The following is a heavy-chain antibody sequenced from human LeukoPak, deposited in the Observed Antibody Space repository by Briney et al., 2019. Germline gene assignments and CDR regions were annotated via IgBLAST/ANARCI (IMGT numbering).Heavy chain of an antibody. D-gene: IGHD2-2*03. V-gene: IGHV4-34*01. CDR3: AREILDMEPLVLGNWFDP. Sequence: SETLSLTCAVYGGSFSGYYWSWIRQPPGKGLEWIGEINHSGSTNYNPSPKSRVTISVDTSKNQFSLKLSSVTAADTAVYYCAREILDMEPLVLGNWFDPWGQGTLVTVSS. CDR1: GGSFSGYY. CDR2: INHSGST. J-gene: IGHJ5*02.